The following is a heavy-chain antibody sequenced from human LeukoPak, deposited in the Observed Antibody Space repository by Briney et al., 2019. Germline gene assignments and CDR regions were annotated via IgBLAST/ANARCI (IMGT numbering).Heavy chain of an antibody. V-gene: IGHV3-74*01. Sequence: GGSLRLSCTASGFSFSGHWMHWARQLPGKGLVWVSRISPTGSTTSYADSVKGRFTVSRDNAKNTLYLQVNNLRAEDTAVYYCARGPNSNWSGLDFWGQGALLTVSS. CDR3: ARGPNSNWSGLDF. D-gene: IGHD6-6*01. J-gene: IGHJ4*02. CDR1: GFSFSGHW. CDR2: ISPTGSTT.